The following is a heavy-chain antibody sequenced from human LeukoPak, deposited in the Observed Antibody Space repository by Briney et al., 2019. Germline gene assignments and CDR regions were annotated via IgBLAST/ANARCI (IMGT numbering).Heavy chain of an antibody. CDR3: ARDGYYYDSSSIGRHDY. CDR1: GGSISSYY. V-gene: IGHV4-59*12. Sequence: PSETLSLTCTVSGGSISSYYWSWIRQPPGKGLEWIGYIYYSGSTNYNPSLKSRVTISVDTSKNQFSLKLSSVTAADTAVYYCARDGYYYDSSSIGRHDYWGQGTLVTVSS. J-gene: IGHJ4*02. CDR2: IYYSGST. D-gene: IGHD3-22*01.